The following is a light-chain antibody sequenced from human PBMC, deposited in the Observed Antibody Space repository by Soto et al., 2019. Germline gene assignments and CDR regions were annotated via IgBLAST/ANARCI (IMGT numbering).Light chain of an antibody. CDR3: ETWDSDTRV. V-gene: IGLV4-60*02. CDR2: LEGSGSY. J-gene: IGLJ3*02. Sequence: QSVLTQSSSASASLGSSVKLTCTLSSGHSSYIIAWHQQQPGKAPRYLMKLEGSGSYNKGSGVPDRFSGSGSGADRYLTISNLQFEDEADYYCETWDSDTRVFGGGTQLTVL. CDR1: SGHSSYI.